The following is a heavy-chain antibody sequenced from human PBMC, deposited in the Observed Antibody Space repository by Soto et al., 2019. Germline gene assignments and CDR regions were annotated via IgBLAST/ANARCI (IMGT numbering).Heavy chain of an antibody. J-gene: IGHJ3*02. Sequence: PGGSLRLSCAASGFTFSSYAMNWVRQAPGKGLEWVSYISSSSSTIYYADSVKGRFTISRDNAKNSLYLQMNSLRAEDTAVYYCARDRILMVRGVKAAFDIWGQGTMVTVSS. D-gene: IGHD3-10*01. CDR3: ARDRILMVRGVKAAFDI. V-gene: IGHV3-48*01. CDR1: GFTFSSYA. CDR2: ISSSSSTI.